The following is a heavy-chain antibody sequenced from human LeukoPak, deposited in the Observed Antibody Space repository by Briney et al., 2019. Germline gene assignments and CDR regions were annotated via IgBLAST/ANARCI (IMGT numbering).Heavy chain of an antibody. CDR1: GYTFDDYA. CDR2: ISSDGGST. Sequence: GGSLRLSCAASGYTFDDYAMHWGRQAPGRGLEWVSPISSDGGSTYYADSVKGRFTISRDNSKNTLYLQMNSLRTEDTALYYCAKDQARGYTDYWGQGTLVTVSS. V-gene: IGHV3-43*02. D-gene: IGHD2-2*02. CDR3: AKDQARGYTDY. J-gene: IGHJ4*02.